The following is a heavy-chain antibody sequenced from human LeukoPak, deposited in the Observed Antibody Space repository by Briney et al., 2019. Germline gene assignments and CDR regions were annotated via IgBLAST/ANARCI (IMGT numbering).Heavy chain of an antibody. CDR1: GYTVTGYN. D-gene: IGHD1-1*01. CDR3: VRDVHNYNDNY. V-gene: IGHV1-2*02. Sequence: ASVKVSCKASGYTVTGYNMHWLRQAPGQGLGWMGWMNPNSGGTLYSPKFQGRVTMTRDTSISTAFMELSRLRFDDTAIYYCVRDVHNYNDNYWGQGTLVTVSS. J-gene: IGHJ4*02. CDR2: MNPNSGGT.